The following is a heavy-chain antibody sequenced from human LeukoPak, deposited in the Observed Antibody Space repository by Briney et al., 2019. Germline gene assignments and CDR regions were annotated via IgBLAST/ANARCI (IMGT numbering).Heavy chain of an antibody. D-gene: IGHD5-18*01. CDR2: IYPGDSDT. Sequence: GESLKISCKGSENSFTNCWIAWVRQMPGKGLEWMGIIYPGDSDTRYSPTFQGQVTISADRSSTTAYLQWSGLKASDTAMYYCARSVDSTTSTLPYWGQGTLVTVSP. CDR3: ARSVDSTTSTLPY. J-gene: IGHJ4*02. CDR1: ENSFTNCW. V-gene: IGHV5-51*01.